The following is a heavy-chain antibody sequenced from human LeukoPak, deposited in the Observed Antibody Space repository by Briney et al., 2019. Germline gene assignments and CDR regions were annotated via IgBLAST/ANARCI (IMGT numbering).Heavy chain of an antibody. CDR2: IYYSGST. Sequence: SETLSLTCTVSGGSISSSSYYWGWIRQPPGKGVEWIGSIYYSGSTYYNPSLKSRVTISVDTSKNQFSLKLSSVTAADTAVYYCARDAGEQWLVLDYWGQGTLVTVSS. V-gene: IGHV4-39*07. D-gene: IGHD6-19*01. J-gene: IGHJ4*02. CDR3: ARDAGEQWLVLDY. CDR1: GGSISSSSYY.